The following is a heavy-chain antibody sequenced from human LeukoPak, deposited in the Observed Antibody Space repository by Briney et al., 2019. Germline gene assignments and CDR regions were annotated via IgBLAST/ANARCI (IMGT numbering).Heavy chain of an antibody. V-gene: IGHV3-33*01. CDR1: GFTFSSYG. D-gene: IGHD5-24*01. CDR3: ATGRDGYRY. CDR2: IWYDGSNK. J-gene: IGHJ4*02. Sequence: GGSLRLSCAASGFTFSSYGMHWVRQAPGKGLEWVAVIWYDGSNKYYADSVKDRFTISRDNSKNTLYLQMNSLRAEDTAVYYCATGRDGYRYWGQGTLVTVSS.